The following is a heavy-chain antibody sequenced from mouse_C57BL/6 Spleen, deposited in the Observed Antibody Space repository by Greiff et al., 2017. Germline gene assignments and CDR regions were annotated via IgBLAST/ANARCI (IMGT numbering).Heavy chain of an antibody. J-gene: IGHJ2*01. CDR1: GFTFSSYA. Sequence: DVKLVESGGGLVKPGGSLKLSCAASGFTFSSYAMSWVRQTPEKRLEWVATISDGGSYTYYPDNVKGRFTISRENAKNNLYLQMSHLKSEDTAMYYCARDPYDGYDYWGQGTTLTVSS. V-gene: IGHV5-4*01. D-gene: IGHD2-3*01. CDR2: ISDGGSYT. CDR3: ARDPYDGYDY.